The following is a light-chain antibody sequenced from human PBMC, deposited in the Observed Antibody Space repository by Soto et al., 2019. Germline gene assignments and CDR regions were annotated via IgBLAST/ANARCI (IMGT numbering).Light chain of an antibody. Sequence: EIGLTQSLDTLSLNKGERATISSSACQSVGTSLAWYQQKPGQAPSLLISDVSNKATGIPARFSGSGSRTDFTLTISSLEPEDFAVYYCQQYDSSLITFGQGTRLEIK. CDR3: QQYDSSLIT. CDR2: DVS. J-gene: IGKJ5*01. V-gene: IGKV3-11*01. CDR1: QSVGTS.